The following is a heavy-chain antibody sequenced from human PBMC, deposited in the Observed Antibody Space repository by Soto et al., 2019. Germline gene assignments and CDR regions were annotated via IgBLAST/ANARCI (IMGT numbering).Heavy chain of an antibody. Sequence: EVQLVESGGGLVQPGGSLRLSCAASGFTFSSYSMSWVRQAPGKGLEWVSYISSSSSTIYYADSVKGRFTISRDNAKNSLYLQMNSLRAEDTAVYYCARASLWFGELLVDYWGQGTLVTVSS. CDR3: ARASLWFGELLVDY. J-gene: IGHJ4*02. CDR1: GFTFSSYS. D-gene: IGHD3-10*01. V-gene: IGHV3-48*01. CDR2: ISSSSSTI.